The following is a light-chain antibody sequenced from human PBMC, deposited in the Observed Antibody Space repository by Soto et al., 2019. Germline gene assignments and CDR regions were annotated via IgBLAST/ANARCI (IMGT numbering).Light chain of an antibody. V-gene: IGKV3-20*01. CDR3: QQYGSTPLT. J-gene: IGKJ4*01. Sequence: EIVLTQSPDTLSLSPGERATLSCRASQSVRSNYLAWYQQKPVQAPRFLIYDASSRATGIPHRFSGSGSGTDFTLTISRLEPEDFAVYYCQQYGSTPLTFGGGTKVDIK. CDR1: QSVRSNY. CDR2: DAS.